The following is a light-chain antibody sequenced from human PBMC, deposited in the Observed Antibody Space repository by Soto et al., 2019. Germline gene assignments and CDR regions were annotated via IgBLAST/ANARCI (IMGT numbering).Light chain of an antibody. J-gene: IGKJ5*01. CDR2: AAS. CDR1: QDIGDY. Sequence: DIQMPQFPSSLSASVGDRVTITCRASQDIGDYLAWYQQRPGKVPKILIYAASTLQSGVPSRFSGSGSGTEFTLTISSLQPDDFATYYCQQYNSYSPYTFGQGTRLEIK. CDR3: QQYNSYSPYT. V-gene: IGKV1-27*01.